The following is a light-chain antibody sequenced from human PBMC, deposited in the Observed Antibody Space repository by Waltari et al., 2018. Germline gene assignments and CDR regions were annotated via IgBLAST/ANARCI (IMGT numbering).Light chain of an antibody. CDR3: SSYGGSNNLV. CDR1: SSDVGSSNL. CDR2: EVN. J-gene: IGLJ3*02. Sequence: QSALTQPASVSGSPGQSITISCTGTSSDVGSSNLVSWYQKHPDKAPKLMLYEVNKRPSGVSNRFSGSRSGNTASLTISGLQAEDEADYYCSSYGGSNNLVFGGGTKLTVL. V-gene: IGLV2-23*02.